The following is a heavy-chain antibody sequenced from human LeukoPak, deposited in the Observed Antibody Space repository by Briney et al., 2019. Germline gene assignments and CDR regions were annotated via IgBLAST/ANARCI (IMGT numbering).Heavy chain of an antibody. D-gene: IGHD5-24*01. CDR1: GFTFSSYA. Sequence: GGSLRLSCAASGFTFSSYAMSRVREAPGKGLEWVSDISGSGGSTYYADSVKGRFTISRDNSKNTLYLQMNSLRAEDTAVYYCAKDVFPCRGCLQFFDYWGQGTLVTVSS. CDR2: ISGSGGST. CDR3: AKDVFPCRGCLQFFDY. J-gene: IGHJ4*02. V-gene: IGHV3-23*01.